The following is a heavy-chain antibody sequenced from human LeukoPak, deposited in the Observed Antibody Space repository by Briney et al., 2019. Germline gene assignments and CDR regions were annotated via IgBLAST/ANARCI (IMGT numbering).Heavy chain of an antibody. CDR3: ATYCSGGSCYPPFDY. J-gene: IGHJ4*02. Sequence: GASVKVSCKASGCTFTSYAMNWVRQAPGHGLEWMGWINTDTGNPTYAQGFTGRFVFSLDTSVSTAYLQISSLKAEDTAVYYCATYCSGGSCYPPFDYWGQGTLVTVSS. V-gene: IGHV7-4-1*02. D-gene: IGHD2-15*01. CDR2: INTDTGNP. CDR1: GCTFTSYA.